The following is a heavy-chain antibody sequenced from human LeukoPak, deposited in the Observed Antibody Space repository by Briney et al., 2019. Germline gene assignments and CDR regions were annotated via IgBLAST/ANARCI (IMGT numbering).Heavy chain of an antibody. D-gene: IGHD4-17*01. CDR1: GFTFSSYS. V-gene: IGHV3-48*01. J-gene: IGHJ4*02. Sequence: GGSLRLSCAASGFTFSSYSMNWVRQAPGKGLEWVSYIRSSSFTIYYADSVKGRFTISRDNAKNSLYLQLSSLRAEDTAVYYCARDDPAVPTHYGAPLDYWGQGTLVTVSS. CDR3: ARDDPAVPTHYGAPLDY. CDR2: IRSSSFTI.